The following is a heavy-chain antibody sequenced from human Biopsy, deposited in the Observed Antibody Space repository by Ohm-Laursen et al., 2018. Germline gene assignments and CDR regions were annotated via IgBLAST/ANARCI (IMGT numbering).Heavy chain of an antibody. V-gene: IGHV3-74*01. CDR2: IDSDGSTT. D-gene: IGHD3/OR15-3a*01. CDR1: AFNFSSYW. J-gene: IGHJ4*02. Sequence: GSLRLSCAAPAFNFSSYWMHWVRQVPGKGPAWVSRIDSDGSTTRYADAVQGRFRISRDNAKDTLYLQMNSLRADDTAVYYCASGPRGFRHWGRGTLVTVSS. CDR3: ASGPRGFRH.